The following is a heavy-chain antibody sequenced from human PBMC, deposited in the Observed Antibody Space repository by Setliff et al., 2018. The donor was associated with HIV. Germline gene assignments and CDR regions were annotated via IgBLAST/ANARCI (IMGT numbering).Heavy chain of an antibody. V-gene: IGHV4-59*01. D-gene: IGHD2-8*02. CDR3: ARGRGDIVLLVYTYPPDY. CDR2: IYYSGST. Sequence: SETLSLTCTVSSGSITSYYWSWIRQPPGKGLEWIGYIYYSGSTNYSPSLNSRVTMSVDTSKSQFSLRLSSVTAADTAVYYCARGRGDIVLLVYTYPPDYWGQGKLVTVSS. J-gene: IGHJ4*02. CDR1: SGSITSYY.